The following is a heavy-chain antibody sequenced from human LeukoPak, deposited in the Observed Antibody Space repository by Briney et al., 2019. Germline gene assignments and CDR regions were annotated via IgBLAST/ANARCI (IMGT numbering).Heavy chain of an antibody. V-gene: IGHV3-30*18. CDR2: ISYDGSNK. J-gene: IGHJ3*02. CDR3: AKDPSGVIMPNDAFDI. D-gene: IGHD3-3*01. Sequence: GGSLRLSCAASGFTFSSYAMSWVRQAPGKGLEWVAVISYDGSNKYYADSVKGRFTISRDNSKNTLYLQMNSLRAEDTAVYYCAKDPSGVIMPNDAFDIWGQGTMVTVSS. CDR1: GFTFSSYA.